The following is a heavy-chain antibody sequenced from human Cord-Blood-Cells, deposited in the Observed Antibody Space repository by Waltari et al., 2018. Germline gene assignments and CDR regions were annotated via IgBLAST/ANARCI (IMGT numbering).Heavy chain of an antibody. D-gene: IGHD3-10*01. Sequence: QVQLQESGPGLVKPSQTLSLTCTVSGGSISSGSYYWSWIRQPAGKGLEWIGNIYTSGSTHCNPSLKSRVTISVDTAKNQFSLKRSSVTAADTAVYYCARESPYGSGSYYFDYWGQGTLVTVSS. CDR2: IYTSGST. CDR1: GGSISSGSYY. J-gene: IGHJ4*02. CDR3: ARESPYGSGSYYFDY. V-gene: IGHV4-61*09.